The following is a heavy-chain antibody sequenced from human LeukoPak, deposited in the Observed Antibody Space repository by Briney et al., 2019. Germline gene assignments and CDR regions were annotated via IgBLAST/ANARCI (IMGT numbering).Heavy chain of an antibody. J-gene: IGHJ4*02. Sequence: SETLSLTCSVSGGSISSYSWNWIRQPAGKGLEWIGRFYTSGTTNYNPSLKSRVTMSLDTSKNQFSLKLTSVTAADTAVYYCARVKGQWLLPDYWGQGTLVTVSS. CDR1: GGSISSYS. CDR2: FYTSGTT. CDR3: ARVKGQWLLPDY. D-gene: IGHD6-19*01. V-gene: IGHV4-4*07.